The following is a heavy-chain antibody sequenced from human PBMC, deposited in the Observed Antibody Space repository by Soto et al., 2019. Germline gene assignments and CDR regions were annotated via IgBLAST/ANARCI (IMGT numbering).Heavy chain of an antibody. CDR2: IYYSGST. J-gene: IGHJ4*02. CDR3: ARGRDGYNFPYYFDY. D-gene: IGHD5-12*01. CDR1: GGSISSYY. V-gene: IGHV4-59*01. Sequence: SETLSLTCTVSGGSISSYYWSWIRQPPGKGLEWIGYIYYSGSTNYNPSLKSRVTISVDTSKNQFSLKLSSVTAADTAVYYCARGRDGYNFPYYFDYWGQGTLVTVSS.